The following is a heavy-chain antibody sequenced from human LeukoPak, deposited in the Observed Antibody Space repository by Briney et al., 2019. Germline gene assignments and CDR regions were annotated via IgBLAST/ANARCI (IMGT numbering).Heavy chain of an antibody. V-gene: IGHV3-48*02. CDR2: ISSSSSTI. CDR3: VSGEDSGRPQAIDY. J-gene: IGHJ4*02. CDR1: GFTFNTYA. D-gene: IGHD3-10*01. Sequence: PGGSLRLSCVASGFTFNTYAMNWVRQAPGKRLEWVTYISSSSSTIYYADSVRGRFAISRDNAKESLYLQMNSLRDEDTAVYYCVSGEDSGRPQAIDYWGQGTLVTVSS.